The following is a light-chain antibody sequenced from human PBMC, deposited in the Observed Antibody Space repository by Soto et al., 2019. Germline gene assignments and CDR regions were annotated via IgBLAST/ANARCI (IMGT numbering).Light chain of an antibody. V-gene: IGKV3-20*01. CDR1: QSFNSNY. Sequence: EIWLTQFPGTLSLSPGERATLSCTASQSFNSNYLAWYQQKPGQAPRRLIYGASTRATGIPDRFSGSGSGTDFSLTISRLEPEDFAVYYCHQYGSSPRTFGPGTKVDIK. J-gene: IGKJ1*01. CDR3: HQYGSSPRT. CDR2: GAS.